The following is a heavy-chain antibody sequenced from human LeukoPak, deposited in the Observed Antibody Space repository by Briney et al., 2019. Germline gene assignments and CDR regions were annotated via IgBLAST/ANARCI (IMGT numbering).Heavy chain of an antibody. J-gene: IGHJ4*02. CDR2: INQDGSKK. V-gene: IGHV3-7*01. Sequence: GGSLRLSCAASGFTFSSYCMSWVRQPPGKGLEWVANINQDGSKKYYVDSVKGRFTISRDNAKNSLYLQMDSLRAEDTVVYYCARDFNYYGSGSYYKGPFDYWGQGTLVTVSS. CDR1: GFTFSSYC. D-gene: IGHD3-10*01. CDR3: ARDFNYYGSGSYYKGPFDY.